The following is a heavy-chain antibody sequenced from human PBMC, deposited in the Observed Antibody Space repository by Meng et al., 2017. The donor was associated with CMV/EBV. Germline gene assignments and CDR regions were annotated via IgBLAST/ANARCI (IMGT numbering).Heavy chain of an antibody. CDR2: IRYDGSNK. J-gene: IGHJ4*02. V-gene: IGHV3-30*02. Sequence: GESLKISCAASGFTFSSYGMHWVRQAPGKGLEWVAFIRYDGSNKYYADSVKGRFTISRDNSKNTLYLQMNSLRAEDTAVYYCAKDLGYCSSTSCHNYFDYWGQGTLVTVSS. D-gene: IGHD2-2*02. CDR3: AKDLGYCSSTSCHNYFDY. CDR1: GFTFSSYG.